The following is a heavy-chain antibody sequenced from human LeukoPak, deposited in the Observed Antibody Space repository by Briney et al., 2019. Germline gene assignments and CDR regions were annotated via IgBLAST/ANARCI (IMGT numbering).Heavy chain of an antibody. CDR1: GYTFTSYY. J-gene: IGHJ5*02. CDR3: ARTLGSSWYDGWFDP. Sequence: ASVKVSCKASGYTFTSYYMHWVRQAPGQGLEWMGIINPSGGSTSYAQKFQGRVTMTRDMSTSTVYMELSSLRSEDTAVYYRARTLGSSWYDGWFDPWGQGTLVTVSS. D-gene: IGHD6-13*01. CDR2: INPSGGST. V-gene: IGHV1-46*01.